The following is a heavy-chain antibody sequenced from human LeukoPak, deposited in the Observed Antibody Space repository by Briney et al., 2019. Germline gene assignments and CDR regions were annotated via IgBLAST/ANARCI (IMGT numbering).Heavy chain of an antibody. V-gene: IGHV3-33*01. CDR2: IWYDGSNK. D-gene: IGHD3-22*01. J-gene: IGHJ6*02. CDR1: GFTFRSYG. Sequence: PGGSLRLSCAASGFTFRSYGMYWVRQAPDKGLEWLAVIWYDGSNKYYADSVKGRFTISRANSQNSLFLQMNSLRAEDTDVYYCARTYYYDSSGYSPYGMDVWGQGTTVTVSS. CDR3: ARTYYYDSSGYSPYGMDV.